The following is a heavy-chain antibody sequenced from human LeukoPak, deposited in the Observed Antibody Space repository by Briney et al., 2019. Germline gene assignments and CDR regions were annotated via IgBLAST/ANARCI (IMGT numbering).Heavy chain of an antibody. D-gene: IGHD2-15*01. J-gene: IGHJ6*02. CDR1: GGSISSYY. Sequence: TSETLSLTCTVSGGSISSYYWSRIRQPPGKGLEWIGYIYYSGSTNYNPSLKSRVTISVDTSKNQFSLKLSSVTAADTAVYYCARGGSYYYYGMDVWGQGTTVTVSS. V-gene: IGHV4-59*12. CDR3: ARGGSYYYYGMDV. CDR2: IYYSGST.